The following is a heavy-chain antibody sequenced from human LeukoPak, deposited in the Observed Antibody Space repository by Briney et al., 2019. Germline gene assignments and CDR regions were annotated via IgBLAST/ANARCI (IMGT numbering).Heavy chain of an antibody. D-gene: IGHD2-2*01. V-gene: IGHV3-21*01. CDR1: GFTFATFT. CDR2: VSSSGVYR. Sequence: GGSLRLSCVGSGFTFATFTMNWVRQAPGKGLEWVSSVSSSGVYRYYAESVKGRFTISRDNGKNSLYLEMNSLRVEDTAVYYCAGAERVLPASCFDPWGQGTLVTVSS. J-gene: IGHJ5*02. CDR3: AGAERVLPASCFDP.